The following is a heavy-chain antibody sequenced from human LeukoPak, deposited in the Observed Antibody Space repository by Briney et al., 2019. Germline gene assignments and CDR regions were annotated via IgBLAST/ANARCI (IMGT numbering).Heavy chain of an antibody. V-gene: IGHV4-38-2*02. J-gene: IGHJ5*01. CDR2: VHRSGTA. CDR3: AREGDGYNFGS. Sequence: PSETLSLTCGVSGYSISSGYYWGWIRHPPGKGLEWIGCVHRSGTAYYNPSLESRVSISVDTSKNHFSLKLTSMTATDTAVYFCAREGDGYNFGSWGQGTLVTVSS. CDR1: GYSISSGYY. D-gene: IGHD5-24*01.